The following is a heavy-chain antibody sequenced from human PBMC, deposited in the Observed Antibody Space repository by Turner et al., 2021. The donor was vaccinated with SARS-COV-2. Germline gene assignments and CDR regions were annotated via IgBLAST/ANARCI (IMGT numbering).Heavy chain of an antibody. CDR1: GFTFSSYG. V-gene: IGHV3-33*01. CDR2: IWYDGSNK. Sequence: QVQLVESGVGVVQPGRSRRLSCAASGFTFSSYGMHWVRQAPGKGLEWVAVIWYDGSNKYYADSVKGRFTISRDNSKNTLYLQMNSLRAEDTAVYYCARDGGYSGYAYFDYWGQGTLVTVSS. J-gene: IGHJ4*02. CDR3: ARDGGYSGYAYFDY. D-gene: IGHD5-12*01.